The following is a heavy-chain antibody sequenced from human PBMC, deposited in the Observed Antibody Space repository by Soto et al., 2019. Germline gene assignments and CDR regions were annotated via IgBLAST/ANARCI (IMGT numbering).Heavy chain of an antibody. CDR1: GYDFTSYG. D-gene: IGHD1-7*01. CDR2: ISAHNGNT. J-gene: IGHJ4*02. CDR3: ARNILGGTTDY. V-gene: IGHV1-18*01. Sequence: ASVKASCKGSGYDFTSYGITWVRQAPGQGLEWMAWISAHNGNTNYAPNLQGRVTVTRDTSASTAYMELSSLRSEDTAVYYCARNILGGTTDYWGPGTLVTVSS.